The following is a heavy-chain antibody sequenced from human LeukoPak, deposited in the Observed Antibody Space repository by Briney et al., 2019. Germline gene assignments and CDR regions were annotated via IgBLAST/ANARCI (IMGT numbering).Heavy chain of an antibody. D-gene: IGHD2-2*01. V-gene: IGHV3-30-3*01. CDR1: GFTLSTYT. Sequence: GGSLRLSCAASGFTLSTYTMPWVRQAPGKGLEWVALISYDGSNKYYPDSVKGRFTISRDNSKDTLYVQMNSLRAEDTAVYYCARDYCTSTSCFPGPLDYWGQGALVTVSS. J-gene: IGHJ4*02. CDR2: ISYDGSNK. CDR3: ARDYCTSTSCFPGPLDY.